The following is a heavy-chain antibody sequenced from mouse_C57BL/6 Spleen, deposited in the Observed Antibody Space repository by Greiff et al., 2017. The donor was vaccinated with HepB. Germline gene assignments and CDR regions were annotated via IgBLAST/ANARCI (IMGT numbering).Heavy chain of an antibody. V-gene: IGHV5-4*01. CDR1: GFTFSSYA. D-gene: IGHD2-1*01. Sequence: EVQGVESGGGLVKPGGSLKLSCAASGFTFSSYAMSWVRQTPEKRLEWVATISDGGSYTYYPDNVKGRFTISRDNAKNNLYLQMSHLKSEDTAMYYCARVYGNFWYFDVWGTGTTVTVSS. CDR2: ISDGGSYT. CDR3: ARVYGNFWYFDV. J-gene: IGHJ1*03.